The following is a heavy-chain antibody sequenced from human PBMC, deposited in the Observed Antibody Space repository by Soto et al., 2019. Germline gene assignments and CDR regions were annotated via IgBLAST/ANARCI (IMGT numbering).Heavy chain of an antibody. Sequence: GGSLRLACAASGFTFTIAWMSWVRQAPGKGLEWVGRIKSKTDGGTTDYAAPVKGRFTISRDDSKNTLYLQMNSLKTEDTAVYYCTTDRSPLPDIWGQGTMVTVSS. CDR2: IKSKTDGGTT. J-gene: IGHJ3*02. V-gene: IGHV3-15*01. CDR3: TTDRSPLPDI. CDR1: GFTFTIAW.